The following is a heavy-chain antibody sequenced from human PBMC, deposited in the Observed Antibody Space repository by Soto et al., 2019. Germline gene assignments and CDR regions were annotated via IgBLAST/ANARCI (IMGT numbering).Heavy chain of an antibody. CDR3: ARDPSYGDYSYYGIDV. D-gene: IGHD4-17*01. Sequence: QVQLQESGPGLVKPSQTLSLTCTVSGASINGGGYYWSWIRQHPGKGLEWIGSIYYSGNTYYSPSLKSRVTISVDTSKNHFSLRLTSVTAADTAVYYCARDPSYGDYSYYGIDVWGQGTTVTVSS. CDR1: GASINGGGYY. J-gene: IGHJ6*02. CDR2: IYYSGNT. V-gene: IGHV4-31*03.